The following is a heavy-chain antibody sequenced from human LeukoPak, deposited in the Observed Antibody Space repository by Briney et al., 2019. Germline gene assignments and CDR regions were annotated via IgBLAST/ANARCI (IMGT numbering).Heavy chain of an antibody. Sequence: ASVKVSCKGSGYTFTSCDINWVRQATGQGLEWMGWMNPNSGNTGYGQSFQGSITMTRDISIGTAYMELSNLTSEDTAIYYCTRGSSGRLDNWGQGTLVTVSA. D-gene: IGHD6-19*01. CDR3: TRGSSGRLDN. CDR1: GYTFTSCD. V-gene: IGHV1-8*01. CDR2: MNPNSGNT. J-gene: IGHJ4*02.